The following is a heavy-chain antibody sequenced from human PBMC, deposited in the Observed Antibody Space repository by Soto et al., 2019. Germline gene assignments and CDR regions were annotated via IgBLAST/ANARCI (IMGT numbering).Heavy chain of an antibody. V-gene: IGHV1-3*01. Sequence: GASVKVSCKASGYTFTSYAMHWVRQAPGQRLEWMGWINAGNGNTKYSQKFQGRVTITRDTSASTAYMELSSLRSEDTAVYYCARDLDYGDAQDWFDPWGQGTLVTVSS. D-gene: IGHD4-17*01. CDR3: ARDLDYGDAQDWFDP. CDR1: GYTFTSYA. CDR2: INAGNGNT. J-gene: IGHJ5*02.